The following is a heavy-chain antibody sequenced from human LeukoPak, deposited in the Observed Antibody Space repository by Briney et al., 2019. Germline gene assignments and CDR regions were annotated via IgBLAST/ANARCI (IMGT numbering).Heavy chain of an antibody. CDR3: ASFTTAVAATLGAFDI. CDR1: GYSISSGYY. CDR2: IYRSGST. J-gene: IGHJ3*02. D-gene: IGHD6-19*01. V-gene: IGHV4-38-2*01. Sequence: PSETLSLTCAVSGYSISSGYYWGWIRQPPGKGLEWIGSIYRSGSTYYNPSLKSRVTISVDTSKNQFSLKLSSVTAADTAVYYCASFTTAVAATLGAFDIWGQGTMVTVSS.